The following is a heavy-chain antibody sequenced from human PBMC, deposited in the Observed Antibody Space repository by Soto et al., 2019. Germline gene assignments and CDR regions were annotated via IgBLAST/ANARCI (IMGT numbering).Heavy chain of an antibody. CDR2: IYYSGST. CDR1: GGSISSYY. V-gene: IGHV4-59*01. D-gene: IGHD3-10*01. CDR3: ARDRRVTMVRGVIGHYYGMDV. Sequence: SETLSLTCTVSGGSISSYYWSWIRQPPGKGLEWIGYIYYSGSTNYNPSLKSRVTISVDTSKNQFSLKLSSVTAADTAVYYCARDRRVTMVRGVIGHYYGMDVWGQGTTVTVS. J-gene: IGHJ6*02.